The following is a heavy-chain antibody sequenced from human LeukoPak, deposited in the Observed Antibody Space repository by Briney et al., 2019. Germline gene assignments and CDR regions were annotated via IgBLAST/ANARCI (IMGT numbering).Heavy chain of an antibody. CDR2: ISGTGGST. CDR1: GFTFSSYA. J-gene: IGHJ4*02. D-gene: IGHD3-22*01. V-gene: IGHV3-23*01. CDR3: TKVYDTSGYYFFFDY. Sequence: PGGSLRLSCAASGFTFSSYAMSWVRQAPGKGLEWVSAISGTGGSTYYADSVKGRFTISRDNSNNTLYLQMNSLRAEDTAVYYCTKVYDTSGYYFFFDYWGQGTLVTVSS.